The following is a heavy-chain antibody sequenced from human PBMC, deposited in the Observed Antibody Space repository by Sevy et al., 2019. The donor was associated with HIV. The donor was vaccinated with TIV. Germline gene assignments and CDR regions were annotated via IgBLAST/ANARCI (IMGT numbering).Heavy chain of an antibody. J-gene: IGHJ6*02. CDR3: AKGYCSGGSCPRDYYYYGMDV. V-gene: IGHV3-23*01. CDR1: GFTFNTYA. D-gene: IGHD2-15*01. CDR2: LSGSGRDT. Sequence: GGSLRLSCAASGFTFNTYAMSWVRQAPGKGLEWVSDLSGSGRDTYYADSVKGRFTISRHNSKNTLYLQMNSLRADDTAVYYCAKGYCSGGSCPRDYYYYGMDVWGQGTTVTVSS.